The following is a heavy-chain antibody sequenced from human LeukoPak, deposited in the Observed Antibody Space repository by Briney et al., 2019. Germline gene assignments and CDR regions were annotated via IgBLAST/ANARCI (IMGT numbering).Heavy chain of an antibody. V-gene: IGHV3-21*01. CDR2: ISSSSSYI. CDR1: GFTFSSYA. Sequence: PGGSLRLSCAASGFTFSSYAMSWVRQAPGKGLEWVSSISSSSSYIYYADSVKGRFTISRDNAKNSLYLQMNSLRAEDTAVYYCARDSIYDFWFPYWGQGTLVTVSS. CDR3: ARDSIYDFWFPY. J-gene: IGHJ4*02. D-gene: IGHD3-3*01.